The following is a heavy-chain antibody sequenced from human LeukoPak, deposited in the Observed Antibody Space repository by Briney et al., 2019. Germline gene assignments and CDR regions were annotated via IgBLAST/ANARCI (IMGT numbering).Heavy chain of an antibody. D-gene: IGHD3-10*01. J-gene: IGHJ6*04. CDR3: ARVVRGVAKDV. Sequence: PGGSLRLSCAASGFTVSSNYMSWVRQAPGKGLEWVSVIYSGGSTYYADSVKGRFTISRDNSKNTLYLQMNSLGAEDTAVYYCARVVRGVAKDVWGKGTTATVSS. V-gene: IGHV3-53*01. CDR2: IYSGGST. CDR1: GFTVSSNY.